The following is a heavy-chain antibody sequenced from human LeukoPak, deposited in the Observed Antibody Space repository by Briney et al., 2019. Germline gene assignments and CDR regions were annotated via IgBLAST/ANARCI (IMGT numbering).Heavy chain of an antibody. CDR2: FDPEDGET. J-gene: IGHJ4*02. Sequence: ASVTVSCTVSGYTLTELSMHWVRQAPGKGLEWMGGFDPEDGETIYAQKFQGRVTMTEDTSTDTAYMELSSLRSEDTAVYYCATATQAIYGSGSPFDYWGQGTLVTVSS. CDR3: ATATQAIYGSGSPFDY. V-gene: IGHV1-24*01. D-gene: IGHD3-10*01. CDR1: GYTLTELS.